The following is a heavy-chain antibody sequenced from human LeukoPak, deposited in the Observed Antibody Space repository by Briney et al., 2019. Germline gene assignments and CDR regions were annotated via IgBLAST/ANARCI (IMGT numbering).Heavy chain of an antibody. D-gene: IGHD1-26*01. CDR3: GRDLGGRSGY. Sequence: GGSLRLSCAASGFTLSSYWMSWVRQAPGKGLEWVANIKQDGSEKYYVDSVKGRFTISRDNAKNTLYLQMNSLRAEDTAVYYCGRDLGGRSGYWGQGTLVTVSS. V-gene: IGHV3-7*03. CDR2: IKQDGSEK. CDR1: GFTLSSYW. J-gene: IGHJ4*02.